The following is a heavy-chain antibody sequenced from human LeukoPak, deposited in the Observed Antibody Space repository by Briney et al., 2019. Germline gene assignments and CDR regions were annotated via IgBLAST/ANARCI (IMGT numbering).Heavy chain of an antibody. D-gene: IGHD1-26*01. CDR2: IYYSGST. CDR3: ARSIVGATDYYYYMDV. Sequence: SETLSLTCTVSGYSISTGYYWDWIRQPPGKGLEWIGYIYYSGSTNYSPSLKSRVTISADTSKNQFSLKLSSVTAADTAVYYCARSIVGATDYYYYMDVWGKGTTVTVSS. J-gene: IGHJ6*03. V-gene: IGHV4-61*01. CDR1: GYSISTGYY.